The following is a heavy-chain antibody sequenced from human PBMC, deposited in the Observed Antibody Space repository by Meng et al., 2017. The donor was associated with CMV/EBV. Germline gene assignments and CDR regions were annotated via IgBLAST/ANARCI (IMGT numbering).Heavy chain of an antibody. CDR1: GYTFTGYY. D-gene: IGHD4-11*01. Sequence: SVNVSCKASGYTFTGYYMHWLRQAPGQGLEWMGWINPNSGGTNYAQKFQGRVTMTRDTSISTAYMELSRLRPGDTAVYYCARVSLDYSNSAHFDYWGQGTLVTVSS. CDR2: INPNSGGT. CDR3: ARVSLDYSNSAHFDY. V-gene: IGHV1-2*02. J-gene: IGHJ4*02.